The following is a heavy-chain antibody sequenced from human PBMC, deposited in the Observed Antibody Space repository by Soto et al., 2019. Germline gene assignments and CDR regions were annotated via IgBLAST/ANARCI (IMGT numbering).Heavy chain of an antibody. V-gene: IGHV3-30*18. J-gene: IGHJ3*02. D-gene: IGHD1-26*01. CDR2: ISHDGSYK. Sequence: QVQLVESGGGVVQPGRSLRLSCAASGFSFTTYVMHCVRQAPGKGLEWVAVISHDGSYKYYGDAVKGRFTISRDTSKNAVYLEMNSLTPEDPAVHYCAKGLLAIVGTTLPRDAFNIWGQGTMVTVSS. CDR1: GFSFTTYV. CDR3: AKGLLAIVGTTLPRDAFNI.